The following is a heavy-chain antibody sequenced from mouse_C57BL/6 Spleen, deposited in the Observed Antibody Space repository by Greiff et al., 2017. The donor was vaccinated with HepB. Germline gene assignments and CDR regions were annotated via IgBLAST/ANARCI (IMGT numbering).Heavy chain of an antibody. V-gene: IGHV1-9*01. CDR1: GYKFTGYW. CDR2: ILPGSGST. D-gene: IGHD1-1*01. Sequence: QVQLQQSGAELMKPGASVKLSCKATGYKFTGYWIEWVKQRPGHGLEWIGEILPGSGSTNYNEKFKGKATFTADTSSNTAYMQLSSLTTEDSAIYYCARYIYYYGSSYRYFDVWGTGTTVTVSS. CDR3: ARYIYYYGSSYRYFDV. J-gene: IGHJ1*03.